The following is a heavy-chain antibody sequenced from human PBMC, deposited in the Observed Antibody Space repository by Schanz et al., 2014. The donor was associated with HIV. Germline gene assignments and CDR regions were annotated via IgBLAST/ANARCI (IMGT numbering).Heavy chain of an antibody. J-gene: IGHJ6*02. D-gene: IGHD6-13*01. CDR1: GFTFMRHT. CDR2: ISSNTNYI. Sequence: EVQLVESGGGLVKPGGSLRLSCAASGFTFMRHTMNWVRQAPGKGLEWISSISSNTNYINYADSVKGRFTISRDNAKNSLYLQMNSLRAEDTAVYYCVRDNHDSTWYEGYYYGMDVWGQGTTVTVSS. V-gene: IGHV3-21*02. CDR3: VRDNHDSTWYEGYYYGMDV.